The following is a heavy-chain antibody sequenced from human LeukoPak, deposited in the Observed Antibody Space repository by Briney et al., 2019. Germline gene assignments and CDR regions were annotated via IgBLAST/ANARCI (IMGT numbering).Heavy chain of an antibody. J-gene: IGHJ6*03. CDR1: GGSFSGYY. CDR3: ARDIVVVPAAYSLSYYYYYMDV. D-gene: IGHD2-2*01. Sequence: SETLSLTCAVYGGSFSGYYWSWIRQPPGKGLGWIGEINHSGSTNYNPSLKSRVTISVDTSKNQFSRKLSSVTAADTAVYYCARDIVVVPAAYSLSYYYYYMDVWGKGTTVTVSS. CDR2: INHSGST. V-gene: IGHV4-34*01.